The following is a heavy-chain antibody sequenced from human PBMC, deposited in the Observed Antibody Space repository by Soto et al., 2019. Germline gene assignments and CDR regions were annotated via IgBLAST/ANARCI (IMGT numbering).Heavy chain of an antibody. J-gene: IGHJ4*02. V-gene: IGHV3-21*01. D-gene: IGHD3-16*01. CDR2: ISSSSSYI. CDR1: GYSVRSYG. Sequence: GSTELSSASCGYSVRSYGMDWACQAPGKGLEWVSSISSSSSYIYYADSVKGRFTISRDNAKNSLYLQMNSLRAEDTAVYYCARDRHDYIWRSSHSDLAYWRKRSLVTGTS. CDR3: ARDRHDYIWRSSHSDLAY.